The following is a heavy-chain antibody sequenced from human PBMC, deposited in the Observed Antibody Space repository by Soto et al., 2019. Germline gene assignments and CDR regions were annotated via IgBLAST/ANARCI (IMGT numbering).Heavy chain of an antibody. D-gene: IGHD1-7*01. CDR3: ARRLRYNWNYGHYYYGMDV. CDR1: GGSFSGYY. CDR2: INHSGST. V-gene: IGHV4-34*01. J-gene: IGHJ6*02. Sequence: SETLSLTCAVYGGSFSGYYWSWIRQPPGKGLEWIGEINHSGSTNYNPSLKSRVTISVDTSKNQFSLKLSSVTAADTAVYYCARRLRYNWNYGHYYYGMDVWGQGTTVTVSS.